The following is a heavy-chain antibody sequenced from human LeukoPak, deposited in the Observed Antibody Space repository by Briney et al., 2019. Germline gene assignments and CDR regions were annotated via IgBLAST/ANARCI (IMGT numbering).Heavy chain of an antibody. Sequence: PSETLSLTCTVSGGSISSYYWSWLRQPPGKGLEWIGYIYYSGSTNYNPYLNSRVTISVDTSKNQFSLKLSSVTAADTAVYYCASQDDFWSGYFRDWGQGTLVTVSS. CDR3: ASQDDFWSGYFRD. CDR1: GGSISSYY. V-gene: IGHV4-59*01. D-gene: IGHD3-3*01. J-gene: IGHJ4*02. CDR2: IYYSGST.